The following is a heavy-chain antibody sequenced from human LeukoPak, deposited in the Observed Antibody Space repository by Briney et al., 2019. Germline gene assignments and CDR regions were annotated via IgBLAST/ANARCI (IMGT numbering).Heavy chain of an antibody. D-gene: IGHD3-22*01. CDR3: ARSGDSSGYYEDH. CDR1: GFTFSSYS. Sequence: GGSLRLSCAASGFTFSSYSMNWVRQAPGKGLEWVSSISSSSSYIYYADSVKGRFTISRDNAKNSLYLRMNSLRAEDTAVYYCARSGDSSGYYEDHWGQGILVTVSS. CDR2: ISSSSSYI. V-gene: IGHV3-21*01. J-gene: IGHJ4*02.